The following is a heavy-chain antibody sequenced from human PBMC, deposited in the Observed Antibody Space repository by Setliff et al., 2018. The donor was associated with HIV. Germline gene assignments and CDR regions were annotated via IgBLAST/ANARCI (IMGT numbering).Heavy chain of an antibody. J-gene: IGHJ6*02. Sequence: LSLTCAVYGAPFNGYYWAWIRQSPAKGLEWIGEIYHSEYTNYNPSLKSRVSMSVDKSKNQFSVKLTSVTAADTAVYYCARGHCSGTNCYGVDYYGMDVWGQGTTVTVSS. V-gene: IGHV4-34*01. D-gene: IGHD2-2*01. CDR3: ARGHCSGTNCYGVDYYGMDV. CDR2: IYHSEYT. CDR1: GAPFNGYY.